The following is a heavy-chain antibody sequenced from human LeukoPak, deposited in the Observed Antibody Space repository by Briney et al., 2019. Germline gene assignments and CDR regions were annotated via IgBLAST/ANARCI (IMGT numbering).Heavy chain of an antibody. Sequence: GASVKVSCKASGYTFTSYDINWVRQATGQGLEWMGWMNPNSGNTGYAQKFQGRVTMTRNTSISTAYMELSSLRSEDTAVYYCARDPIRLWFGELYVSLGDYYGMDVWGQGTTVTVSS. CDR1: GYTFTSYD. D-gene: IGHD3-10*01. V-gene: IGHV1-8*01. CDR2: MNPNSGNT. J-gene: IGHJ6*02. CDR3: ARDPIRLWFGELYVSLGDYYGMDV.